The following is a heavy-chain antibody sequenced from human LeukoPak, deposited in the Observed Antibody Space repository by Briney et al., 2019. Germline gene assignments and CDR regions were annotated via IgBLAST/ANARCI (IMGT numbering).Heavy chain of an antibody. D-gene: IGHD3-22*01. V-gene: IGHV4-31*03. CDR3: ARREGYSWFDP. CDR2: IYYSGST. CDR1: GGSISSGGYY. J-gene: IGHJ5*02. Sequence: PSQTLSLTCTVSGGSISSGGYYWSWIRQHPGKGLEWIGYIYYSGSTNYNPSLNSRVTISVATSKNQFSLKLSSVTAADTAVYYCARREGYSWFDPWGQGTLVTVSS.